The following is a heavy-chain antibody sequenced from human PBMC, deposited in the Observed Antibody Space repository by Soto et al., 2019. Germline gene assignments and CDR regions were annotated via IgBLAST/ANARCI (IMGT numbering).Heavy chain of an antibody. CDR2: VNPNSGNT. J-gene: IGHJ6*02. CDR3: VRGRDYYYGMDV. V-gene: IGHV1-8*01. Sequence: ASVKVSCKASGDTFTNYDINWVRRATGQGLEWMGWVNPNSGNTGNAQKFQGRLTMTRNTAISTAYMELSSLTSEDTAIYYCVRGRDYYYGMDVWGQGTTVTVSS. CDR1: GDTFTNYD.